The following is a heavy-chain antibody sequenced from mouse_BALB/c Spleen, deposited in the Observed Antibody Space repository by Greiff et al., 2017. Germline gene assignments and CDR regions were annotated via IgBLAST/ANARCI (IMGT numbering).Heavy chain of an antibody. Sequence: QVQLKESGPGLVAPSQSLSITCTVSGFSLTSYGVHWVRQPPGKGLEWLGVIRAGGSTNYNSALMSRLSISKDNSNSQVVLKMNSLQTYDTAMYYCARDYDYDYAMDYWGQGTSVTVSS. CDR1: GFSLTSYG. J-gene: IGHJ4*01. V-gene: IGHV2-9*02. CDR3: ARDYDYDYAMDY. CDR2: IRAGGST. D-gene: IGHD2-4*01.